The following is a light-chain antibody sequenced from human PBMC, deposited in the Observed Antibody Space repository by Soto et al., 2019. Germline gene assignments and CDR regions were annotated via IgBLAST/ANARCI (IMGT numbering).Light chain of an antibody. V-gene: IGKV1-39*01. Sequence: DIQMTHSPSSLSASVGDRVTITCRASQSISSYLNWYQQKPGKAPKLLIYAASSLQSGVPSRFSGSGSGTDFTLTISSLQPEDFATYYCQQSYRTPYTFGQGTKVDIK. CDR2: AAS. CDR3: QQSYRTPYT. CDR1: QSISSY. J-gene: IGKJ2*01.